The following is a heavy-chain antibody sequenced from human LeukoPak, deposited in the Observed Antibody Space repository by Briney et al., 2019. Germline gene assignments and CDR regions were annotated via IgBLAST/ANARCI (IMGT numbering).Heavy chain of an antibody. V-gene: IGHV3-21*01. Sequence: GGSLRPSCAASGFTFSSYSMNWVRQAPGKGLEWVSSISSSSSYIYYADSVKGRFTISRDNAKNSLYLQMNSLRAEDTAVYYCARWGYTVTSDYWGQGTLVTVSS. CDR3: ARWGYTVTSDY. D-gene: IGHD4-17*01. CDR2: ISSSSSYI. J-gene: IGHJ4*02. CDR1: GFTFSSYS.